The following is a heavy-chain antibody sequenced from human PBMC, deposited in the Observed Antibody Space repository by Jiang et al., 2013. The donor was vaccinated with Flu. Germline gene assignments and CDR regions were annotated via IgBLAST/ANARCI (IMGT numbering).Heavy chain of an antibody. J-gene: IGHJ4*02. CDR2: VNYSGST. Sequence: GSGLVKPSETLSLTCSVSGGSITSSSYYWGWIRQPPGKGLEWIGSVNYSGSTDYNPSLKSRVTISVDTSKNQFSLKLSSVTAADTAVYYCARFGKGVVRLRHFDYWGQGTQVTVSS. CDR1: GGSITSSSYY. V-gene: IGHV4-39*01. D-gene: IGHD3-3*01. CDR3: ARFGKGVVRLRHFDY.